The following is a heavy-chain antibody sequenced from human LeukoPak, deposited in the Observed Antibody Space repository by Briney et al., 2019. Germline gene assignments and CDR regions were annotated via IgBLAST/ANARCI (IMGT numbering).Heavy chain of an antibody. CDR2: INPNSGGT. V-gene: IGHV1-2*02. CDR3: ARVDYYYYYMDV. CDR1: GYTFTGYY. J-gene: IGHJ6*03. Sequence: ASVKVSCKASGYTFTGYYMHWVRQAPGQGLEWMGWINPNSGGTSYAQKFQGRVTMTRDTSISTAYMELSRLRSDDSAVYYCARVDYYYYYMDVWGKGTTVTVSS.